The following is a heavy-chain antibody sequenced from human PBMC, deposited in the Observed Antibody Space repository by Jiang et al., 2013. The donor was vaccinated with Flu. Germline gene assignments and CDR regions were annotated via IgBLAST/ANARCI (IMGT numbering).Heavy chain of an antibody. CDR1: GFTFSSYG. Sequence: RLSCAASGFTFSSYGMHWVRQAPGKGLEWVAVIWYDGSNKYYADSVKGRFTISRDNSKNTLYLQMNSLRAEDTAVYYCARGRGHVLRFLEWLFSYYGMDVWGQGTTVTVSS. CDR2: IWYDGSNK. V-gene: IGHV3-33*01. CDR3: ARGRGHVLRFLEWLFSYYGMDV. D-gene: IGHD3-3*01. J-gene: IGHJ6*02.